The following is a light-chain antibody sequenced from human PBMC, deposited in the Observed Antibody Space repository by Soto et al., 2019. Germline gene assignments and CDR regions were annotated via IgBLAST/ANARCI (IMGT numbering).Light chain of an antibody. J-gene: IGKJ5*01. V-gene: IGKV3D-20*02. CDR1: QSVSSNF. CDR3: QQRREWPIR. Sequence: DIGLTKSPRTLCVSERDIVTPSCRASQSVSSNFFAWHQQKPGQAPRLLIYGASSRATGVPARFSGSGSGTDFTLTISCLEPEDFTVYCCQQRREWPIRFGQGTLL. CDR2: GAS.